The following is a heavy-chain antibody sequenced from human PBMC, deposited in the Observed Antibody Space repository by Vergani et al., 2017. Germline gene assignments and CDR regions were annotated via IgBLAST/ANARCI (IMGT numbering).Heavy chain of an antibody. J-gene: IGHJ3*01. Sequence: EVQLVQSGAEVKKPGESLKISCKGSGYSFTTYWIGCVRPMPGKGLEWMGIFYPGDSDTRYSLSFEGQVTISANKAISTAYLQWRSLKASDTAMCYCAAPHRGSWSLGGHAVDVWGQGTMVTGSS. V-gene: IGHV5-51*01. CDR3: AAPHRGSWSLGGHAVDV. CDR2: FYPGDSDT. CDR1: GYSFTTYW. D-gene: IGHD1-26*01.